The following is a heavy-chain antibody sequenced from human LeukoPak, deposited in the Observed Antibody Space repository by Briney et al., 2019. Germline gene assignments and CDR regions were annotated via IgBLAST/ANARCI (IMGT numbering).Heavy chain of an antibody. J-gene: IGHJ4*02. Sequence: PSETLSLTCAVYGGSFSGYYWSWIRQPPGKGLEWIGYIYYSGSTNYNPSLKSRVTISVDTSKNQFSLKLSSVTAADTAVYYCARDDRGTLDYWGQGTLVTVSS. V-gene: IGHV4-59*01. CDR3: ARDDRGTLDY. CDR1: GGSFSGYY. CDR2: IYYSGST.